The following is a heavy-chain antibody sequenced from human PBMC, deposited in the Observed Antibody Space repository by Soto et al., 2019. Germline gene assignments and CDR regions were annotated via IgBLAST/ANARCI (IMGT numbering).Heavy chain of an antibody. J-gene: IGHJ4*02. CDR3: AREVDPYYGGNSLSLDY. CDR1: GGTFSTYG. D-gene: IGHD4-17*01. V-gene: IGHV1-69*13. CDR2: IIPKFGTT. Sequence: QVQLVQSGAEVKKPGSSVKVSCKASGGTFSTYGINWVRLAPGQGLEWMGWIIPKFGTTKNAQKFQGRVTLTADESTNTAYMELKYLRSEDTAVYFCAREVDPYYGGNSLSLDYWGQGTRVTVSS.